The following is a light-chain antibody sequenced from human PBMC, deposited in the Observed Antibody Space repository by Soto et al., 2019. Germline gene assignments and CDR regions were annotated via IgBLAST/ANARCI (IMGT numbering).Light chain of an antibody. Sequence: QSALTQPASVSGSPGQSITISCTGTSSDIGGYDFVSWYQQHPGKAPKLIIHDVTHRPSGVSNRFSGSKSGNTASLTISTLQAEDEAHYYCSSYRSIGTRVFGGGTKVTVL. CDR3: SSYRSIGTRV. CDR1: SSDIGGYDF. J-gene: IGLJ1*01. V-gene: IGLV2-14*03. CDR2: DVT.